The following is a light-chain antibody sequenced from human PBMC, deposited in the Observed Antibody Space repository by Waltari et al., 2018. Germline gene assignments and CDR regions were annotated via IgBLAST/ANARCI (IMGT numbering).Light chain of an antibody. CDR2: SNN. V-gene: IGLV1-44*01. J-gene: IGLJ2*01. CDR1: SSNIGSNT. Sequence: QSVLTQPPSASGTPGQRVTISCSGSSSNIGSNTVNWYQQLPGPAPQLLIYSNNQRPSGVPDRFAGSKSGTSASLAISGLQSEDEAYYYCAAWDDSLNGRGVFGGGTKLTVL. CDR3: AAWDDSLNGRGV.